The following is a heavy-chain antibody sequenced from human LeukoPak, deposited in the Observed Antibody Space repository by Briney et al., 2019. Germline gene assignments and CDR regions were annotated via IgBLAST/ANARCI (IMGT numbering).Heavy chain of an antibody. CDR2: ISGDGSTT. CDR3: TRGYSGYGNFDC. V-gene: IGHV3-74*01. D-gene: IGHD5-12*01. J-gene: IGHJ4*02. Sequence: GGSLRLSCAAIGFTSNYWMHWVRQAPGKGLVWVSRISGDGSTTFYADSVKGRFTISRDNSKNTLCLQMNSLRAEDTAVYYCTRGYSGYGNFDCWGQETLVTVSS. CDR1: GFTSNYW.